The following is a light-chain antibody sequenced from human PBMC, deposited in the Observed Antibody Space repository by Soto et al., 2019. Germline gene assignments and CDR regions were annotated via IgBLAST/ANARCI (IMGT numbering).Light chain of an antibody. CDR1: QSVSSGY. CDR2: ATY. V-gene: IGKV3-20*01. J-gene: IGKJ2*01. Sequence: VLTQSPGTLSLSPGERATLSSSAGQSVSSGYLAWYQQKPGQAPRLLIYATYTRATGIPDRFSGSGSGTDFTLTISRLQPEDFAVYYCQQYGPSPLYTFGQGTKLEIK. CDR3: QQYGPSPLYT.